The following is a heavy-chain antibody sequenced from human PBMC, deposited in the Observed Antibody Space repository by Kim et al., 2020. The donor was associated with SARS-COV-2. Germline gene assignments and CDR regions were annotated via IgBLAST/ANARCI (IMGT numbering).Heavy chain of an antibody. CDR1: GFTFSNAW. CDR3: TTDPPSGGSYPPEYYFDY. D-gene: IGHD1-26*01. V-gene: IGHV3-15*01. J-gene: IGHJ4*02. CDR2: IKSKTDGGTT. Sequence: GGSLRLSCAASGFTFSNAWMSWVRQAPGKGLEWVGRIKSKTDGGTTDYAAPVKGRFTISRDDSKNTLYLQMNSLKTEDTAVYYCTTDPPSGGSYPPEYYFDYWGQGTLVTVSS.